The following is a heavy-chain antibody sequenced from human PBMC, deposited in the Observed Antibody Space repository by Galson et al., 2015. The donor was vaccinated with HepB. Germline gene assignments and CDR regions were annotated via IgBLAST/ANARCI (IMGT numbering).Heavy chain of an antibody. CDR1: GFTFSSYA. CDR3: AKDLLRHNSFWSSGWYWDY. V-gene: IGHV3-23*01. Sequence: SLRLSCAASGFTFSSYAMSWVRQAPGKGLEWVSAISGSGGSTYYADSVKGRFTISRDNSKNTLYLQMNSLRAEDTAVYYCAKDLLRHNSFWSSGWYWDYWGQGTLVTVSS. D-gene: IGHD6-19*01. CDR2: ISGSGGST. J-gene: IGHJ4*02.